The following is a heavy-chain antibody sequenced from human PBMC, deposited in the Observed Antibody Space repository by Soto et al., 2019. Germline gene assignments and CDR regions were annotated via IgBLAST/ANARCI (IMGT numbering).Heavy chain of an antibody. J-gene: IGHJ5*02. D-gene: IGHD3-3*01. CDR2: ISGSGGST. CDR3: ARDRSTIVLSNWFGT. CDR1: RVTFNSEA. Sequence: GSLGLSFEASRVTFNSEAMSWGGHAPGQGLEWASAISGSGGSTYYADSLKGRLTISSDYSTTTLYLKMNSLRAEDTAVYYCARDRSTIVLSNWFGTWGQGPLGTVSS. V-gene: IGHV3-23*01.